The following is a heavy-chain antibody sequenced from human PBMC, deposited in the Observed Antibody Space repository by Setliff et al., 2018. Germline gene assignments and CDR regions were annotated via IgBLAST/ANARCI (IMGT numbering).Heavy chain of an antibody. CDR1: GGPISTTNHF. V-gene: IGHV4-39*07. CDR3: ARGYADRVGFGNWCDP. D-gene: IGHD3-10*01. J-gene: IGHJ5*02. Sequence: PSETLSLTRSVPGGPISTTNHFWGWIRQPPGGGLVLIGFLYYTGATYYNPSLKSRVTITVDTPNNQFSLTLSPVTAADTAVFYCARGYADRVGFGNWCDPWGQVTLGTVS. CDR2: LYYTGAT.